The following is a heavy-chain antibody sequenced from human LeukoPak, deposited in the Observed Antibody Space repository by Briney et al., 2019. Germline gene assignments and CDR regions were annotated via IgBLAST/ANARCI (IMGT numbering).Heavy chain of an antibody. CDR1: GGSISSYY. Sequence: SETLSLTCTVSGGSISSYYWSWIRQPPGKGLEWIGYIYYSGSTNYNPSLKSRVTISVDTSKNQFSLKLSSVTAADTAVYYCARGTAWIQLWKAFDIWGQGTMVTVSS. V-gene: IGHV4-59*13. CDR2: IYYSGST. CDR3: ARGTAWIQLWKAFDI. D-gene: IGHD5-18*01. J-gene: IGHJ3*02.